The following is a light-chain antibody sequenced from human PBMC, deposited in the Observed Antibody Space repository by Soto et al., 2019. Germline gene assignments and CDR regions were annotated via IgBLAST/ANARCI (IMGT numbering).Light chain of an antibody. CDR3: AAWDGSLNNVL. Sequence: QAVVTQPPSASGTPGQRVTISCSGSGSSIGTNTVNWYRQLPGTAPKLLIYGNNQRPSGFPDRFSGSKSGTSASLGISGLQSEDEADYYCAAWDGSLNNVLFGGGTKLTVL. J-gene: IGLJ2*01. CDR1: GSSIGTNT. V-gene: IGLV1-44*01. CDR2: GNN.